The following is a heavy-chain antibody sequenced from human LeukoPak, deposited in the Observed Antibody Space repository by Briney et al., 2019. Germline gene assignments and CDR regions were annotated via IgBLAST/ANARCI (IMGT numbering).Heavy chain of an antibody. J-gene: IGHJ4*02. CDR2: ISGSGGST. CDR3: ARDRPDPSSSYYFDY. Sequence: GGSLRLSCAASGFTFSSYAMSWVRQAPGKGLEWVSAISGSGGSTYYADSVRGRFTISRDNSKNTLYLQMNSLRAEDTAVYYCARDRPDPSSSYYFDYWGQGTLVTVSS. CDR1: GFTFSSYA. D-gene: IGHD6-6*01. V-gene: IGHV3-23*01.